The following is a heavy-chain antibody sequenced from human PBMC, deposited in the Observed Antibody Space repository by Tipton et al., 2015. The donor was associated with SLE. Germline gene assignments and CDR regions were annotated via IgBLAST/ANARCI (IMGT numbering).Heavy chain of an antibody. V-gene: IGHV5-51*01. D-gene: IGHD2-2*01. CDR3: ARLGENCRSFNCKIDYYYYGMDV. CDR1: GYIFSNYW. J-gene: IGHJ6*02. Sequence: QLVQSGAEVKKPGESLKISCQGSGYIFSNYWIAWVRQMPGRGLEWMGIIYAGDSETIYSPSFQGPVTISADKSINTAYLQWSSLKASDTAMYYCARLGENCRSFNCKIDYYYYGMDVWGQGTTVTVSS. CDR2: IYAGDSET.